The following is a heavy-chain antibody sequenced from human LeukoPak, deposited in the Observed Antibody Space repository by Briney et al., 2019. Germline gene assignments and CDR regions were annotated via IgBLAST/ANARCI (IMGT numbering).Heavy chain of an antibody. D-gene: IGHD3-3*01. Sequence: SETLSLTCSVSGGSINSGSYSWTWIRQPAGKGLEWIGRIYVSGGTNYNPSLKSRVTISVDTSKNQFSLKLSSVTAADTAVYYCARLTAIRFLEWLPHRYFDYWGQGTLVTVSS. J-gene: IGHJ4*02. CDR3: ARLTAIRFLEWLPHRYFDY. V-gene: IGHV4-61*02. CDR1: GGSINSGSYS. CDR2: IYVSGGT.